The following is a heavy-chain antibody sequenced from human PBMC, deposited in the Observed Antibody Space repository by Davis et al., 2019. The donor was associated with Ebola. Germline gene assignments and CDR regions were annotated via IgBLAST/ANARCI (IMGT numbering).Heavy chain of an antibody. J-gene: IGHJ5*02. D-gene: IGHD3-10*01. CDR3: ARRLLWFGELSNFDP. Sequence: ASVKVSCKASGYTFTSYDINWVRQATGQGLEWMGWMNPNSGNTGYAQKFQGRVTMTRNTSISTAYMEVSSLRSDDTAVYYCARRLLWFGELSNFDPWGQGTLVTVSS. V-gene: IGHV1-8*01. CDR1: GYTFTSYD. CDR2: MNPNSGNT.